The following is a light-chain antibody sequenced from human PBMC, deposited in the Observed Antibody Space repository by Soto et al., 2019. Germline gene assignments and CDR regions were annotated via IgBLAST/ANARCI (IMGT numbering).Light chain of an antibody. Sequence: EIVLAQSPGTLSLSPGESATLSCRASQSVSSSFLAWYQQKVGQAPRLLIYGASRRATGIPDRFSGSGSGTDFTLTISRLEPEDFAVYYCQQYGSSGTFGQGTKVDIK. CDR1: QSVSSSF. CDR3: QQYGSSGT. CDR2: GAS. V-gene: IGKV3-20*01. J-gene: IGKJ1*01.